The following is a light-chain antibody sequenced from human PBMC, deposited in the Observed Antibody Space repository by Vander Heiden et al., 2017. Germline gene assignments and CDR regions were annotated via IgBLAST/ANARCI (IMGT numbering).Light chain of an antibody. CDR1: SPSIGSNY. CDR2: DNN. J-gene: IGLJ2*01. Sequence: QSVLTHPPSVSAAPGQKLTTSCSGSSPSIGSNYEDWDQRHPGTAPKVLIYDNNKRRSGIPDRLSGSKSGTSATLGTTGLQTGDEADYYCGTWDGSLGAVVFGGGTKLTVL. V-gene: IGLV1-51*01. CDR3: GTWDGSLGAVV.